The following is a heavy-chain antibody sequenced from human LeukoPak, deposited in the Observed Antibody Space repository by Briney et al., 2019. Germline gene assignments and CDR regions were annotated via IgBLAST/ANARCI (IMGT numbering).Heavy chain of an antibody. V-gene: IGHV3-21*01. CDR2: ISSSSSYI. Sequence: PGGSLRPSCAASGFTFSDYTMNWVRQAPGKGLEWVSSISSSSSYIYYADSVKGRFTISRDNAKNELYLQMNSLRAEDTAVYYCARFLKTGYWAQYYYFDLWGRGTLVTVSS. J-gene: IGHJ2*01. CDR3: ARFLKTGYWAQYYYFDL. CDR1: GFTFSDYT. D-gene: IGHD3-9*01.